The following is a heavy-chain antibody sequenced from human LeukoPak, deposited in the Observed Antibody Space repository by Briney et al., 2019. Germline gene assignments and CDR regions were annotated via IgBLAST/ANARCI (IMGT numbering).Heavy chain of an antibody. D-gene: IGHD4-17*01. CDR3: ARDDYGKYFLDS. Sequence: GGSLRLSCAASGFIFRNYAMHWVRQAPGKGLEWVAILSYDGSNKYYADSVMGRFTISRDNSKNTLYLQMNSLRADDTAVYYCARDDYGKYFLDSWGQGPLLAVSS. CDR1: GFIFRNYA. J-gene: IGHJ4*02. CDR2: LSYDGSNK. V-gene: IGHV3-30-3*01.